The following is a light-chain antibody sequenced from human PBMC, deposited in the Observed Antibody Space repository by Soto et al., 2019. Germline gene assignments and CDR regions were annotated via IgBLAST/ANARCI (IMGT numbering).Light chain of an antibody. CDR3: QSYDSSNEWV. J-gene: IGLJ3*02. Sequence: NFMLTQPHSVSESPGKTVTISCIRSSGSIASNYVQWYQQRPGSSPTTVIYENNQRPSGVPDRFSGSVARSSNSASLTISGLKTEDEADYYCQSYDSSNEWVFGGGTKLTVL. CDR1: SGSIASNY. CDR2: ENN. V-gene: IGLV6-57*01.